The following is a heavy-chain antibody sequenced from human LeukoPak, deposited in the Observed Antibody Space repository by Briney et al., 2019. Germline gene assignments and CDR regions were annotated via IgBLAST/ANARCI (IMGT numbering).Heavy chain of an antibody. V-gene: IGHV3-23*01. CDR3: AKRLELLWFGEFVEYYFDY. CDR1: GFTFSNYA. D-gene: IGHD3-10*01. J-gene: IGHJ4*02. Sequence: PGGSLRLSCAASGFTFSNYAMSWVRRAPGKGLEWVSTISGSGGNTHYADSVKGRFTISRDNSKNTLYLQTNSLRAEDTAVYYCAKRLELLWFGEFVEYYFDYWGQGTLVTVSS. CDR2: ISGSGGNT.